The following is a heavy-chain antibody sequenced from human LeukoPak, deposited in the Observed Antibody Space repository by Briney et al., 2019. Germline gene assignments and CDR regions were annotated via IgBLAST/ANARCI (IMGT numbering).Heavy chain of an antibody. CDR2: ISSSSSTI. J-gene: IGHJ4*02. CDR1: GFTFSSYS. CDR3: GRFGDEAAVDY. Sequence: GGSLGLSCAASGFTFSSYSMKWVRQAPGKGLEWVSYISSSSSTIYYADSVKGRFTISRDNAKNLLYLQMNSLRAEDTAVYYCGRFGDEAAVDYWGQGTLVTVSS. D-gene: IGHD3-10*01. V-gene: IGHV3-48*04.